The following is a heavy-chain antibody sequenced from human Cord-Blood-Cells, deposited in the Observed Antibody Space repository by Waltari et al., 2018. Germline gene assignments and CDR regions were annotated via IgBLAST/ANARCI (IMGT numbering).Heavy chain of an antibody. CDR1: GYTFTGYY. D-gene: IGHD7-27*01. CDR3: ARFKGGTGDARYYFDY. J-gene: IGHJ4*02. V-gene: IGHV1-2*02. Sequence: QVQLVQSGAEVKKPGASVKVSCKASGYTFTGYYMHWVRQAPGQGLEWMGWINPNSGGTNYAQKFQGRVTMTRETSISTAYMELSRLRSDDTAVYYCARFKGGTGDARYYFDYWGQGTLVTVSS. CDR2: INPNSGGT.